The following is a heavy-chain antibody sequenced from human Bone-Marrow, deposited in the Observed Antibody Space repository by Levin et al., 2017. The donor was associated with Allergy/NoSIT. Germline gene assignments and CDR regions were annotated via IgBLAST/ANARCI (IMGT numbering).Heavy chain of an antibody. Sequence: PSETLSLTCAVYGGSFSDYYWSWIRQPPGKGLEWIGEINHSGSSKYNPSLKSRVTISVDTSKNQFSLKLRSVTAADTAVYYCANIENFDFWNGYYPKGYYFDQWGQGTLVTVSS. CDR1: GGSFSDYY. J-gene: IGHJ4*02. V-gene: IGHV4-34*01. D-gene: IGHD3-3*01. CDR2: INHSGSS. CDR3: ANIENFDFWNGYYPKGYYFDQ.